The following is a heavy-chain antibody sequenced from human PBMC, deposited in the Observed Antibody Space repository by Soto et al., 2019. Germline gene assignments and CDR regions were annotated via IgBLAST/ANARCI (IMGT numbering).Heavy chain of an antibody. Sequence: QVQLVESGGGVVQPGRSLRLSCAASGFTFSSYGMHWVRQAPGKGLEWVAVIWYDGSNKYYADSVKGRFTISRDNSKNTLYLQMNSLRAEDTAVYYCARNLEVFWSGYPGIDYWGQGTLVTVSS. CDR1: GFTFSSYG. J-gene: IGHJ4*02. D-gene: IGHD3-3*01. CDR3: ARNLEVFWSGYPGIDY. CDR2: IWYDGSNK. V-gene: IGHV3-33*01.